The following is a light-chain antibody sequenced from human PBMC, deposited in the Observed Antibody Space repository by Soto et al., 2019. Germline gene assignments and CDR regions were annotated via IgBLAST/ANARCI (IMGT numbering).Light chain of an antibody. CDR1: SSNIGAGYD. Sequence: VLTQPPSVSGAPGQRVTISCTGSSSNIGAGYDVHWYQQLPGTAPKLLIYGNSNRPSGVPDRFSGSKSGTSASLAITGLQAEDEADYYCQSYDSSLSGHVVFGGGTKLTVL. CDR2: GNS. J-gene: IGLJ2*01. CDR3: QSYDSSLSGHVV. V-gene: IGLV1-40*01.